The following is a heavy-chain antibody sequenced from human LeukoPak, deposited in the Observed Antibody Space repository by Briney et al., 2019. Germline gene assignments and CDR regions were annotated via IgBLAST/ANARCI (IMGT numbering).Heavy chain of an antibody. J-gene: IGHJ4*02. CDR1: GFSFSSNS. V-gene: IGHV3-48*01. D-gene: IGHD3-9*01. CDR3: VTNFDPDVD. CDR2: ISGSSSTI. Sequence: GGSLRLSCAASGFSFSSNSMNWVRQAPGKGLEWVSYISGSSSTIYYADSVKGRFTISRDNAKNSLYLQMNSLRAEDTAVYYCVTNFDPDVDWDQRTLVTVSS.